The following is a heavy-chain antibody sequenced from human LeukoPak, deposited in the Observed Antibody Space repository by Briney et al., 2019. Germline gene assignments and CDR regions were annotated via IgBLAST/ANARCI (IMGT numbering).Heavy chain of an antibody. J-gene: IGHJ4*02. CDR1: GCSFTSYW. CDR3: ARRGYSGGWAAEYFVY. Sequence: GESLKLSWKGSGCSFTSYWLGWVRQMPGKGPEWMGIIYSGYTDTRHSPPFQGQVTNSADKSIRTAYLQWSSLKASDTAMYYCARRGYSGGWAAEYFVYWGQGTLVIVFS. D-gene: IGHD6-19*01. V-gene: IGHV5-51*01. CDR2: IYSGYTDT.